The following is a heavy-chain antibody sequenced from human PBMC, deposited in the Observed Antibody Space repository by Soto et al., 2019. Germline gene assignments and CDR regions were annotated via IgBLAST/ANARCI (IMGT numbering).Heavy chain of an antibody. CDR2: IIPIFGTA. Sequence: QVQLVQSGAEVKKPGSSVKVSCKASGGTFSSYAISWVRQAPGQGLGWMGGIIPIFGTANYAQKFQGGVTMNADESTSTAYKELSSLRSEDTAVYYCAIDQGVWFGELPDRDYYCYYGMDLWGQGTPVTVSS. CDR3: AIDQGVWFGELPDRDYYCYYGMDL. CDR1: GGTFSSYA. J-gene: IGHJ6*02. V-gene: IGHV1-69*01. D-gene: IGHD3-10*01.